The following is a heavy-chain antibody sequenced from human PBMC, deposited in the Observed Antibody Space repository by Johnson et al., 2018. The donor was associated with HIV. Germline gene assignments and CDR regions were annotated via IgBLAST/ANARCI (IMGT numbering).Heavy chain of an antibody. Sequence: ALLVESGGGLVQPGGSLRLSCAASGFTFSSYAMHWVRQAPGKGLEYVSAISSNGGSTYYANSVQGRFTISRDNSKNTLYLQMGSLRAEAVAVYYCARPRTTVTQVDAFDIWGQGTMGTVSS. CDR3: ARPRTTVTQVDAFDI. CDR1: GFTFSSYA. J-gene: IGHJ3*02. V-gene: IGHV3-64*01. CDR2: ISSNGGST. D-gene: IGHD4-17*01.